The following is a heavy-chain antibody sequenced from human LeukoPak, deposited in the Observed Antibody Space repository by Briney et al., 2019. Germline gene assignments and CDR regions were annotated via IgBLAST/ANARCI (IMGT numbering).Heavy chain of an antibody. D-gene: IGHD2-15*01. Sequence: KASETLSLTCTVSGGSISSYYWSWIRQPPGKGLEWIGYIYCSGITDYNPSLRSRVTISVDTSKNQFSLKLSSVTAADTAVYYCAREDYCGGGSCYSGYFQHWGQGTLITVSS. CDR1: GGSISSYY. V-gene: IGHV4-59*01. CDR3: AREDYCGGGSCYSGYFQH. J-gene: IGHJ1*01. CDR2: IYCSGIT.